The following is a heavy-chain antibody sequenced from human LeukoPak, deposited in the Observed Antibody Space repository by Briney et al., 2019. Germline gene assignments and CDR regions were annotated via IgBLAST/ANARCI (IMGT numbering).Heavy chain of an antibody. D-gene: IGHD6-6*01. J-gene: IGHJ4*02. V-gene: IGHV4-59*12. CDR3: ARERGSSSDY. CDR2: IYYSGST. CDR1: GGSISSDY. Sequence: SETLSLTCTVSGGSISSDYWSWIRQPPRKALEWIGYIYYSGSTIYNPSLKSRVTISIDTSKNQFSLKLSSVTAADTAVYYCARERGSSSDYWGQGTLVTVSS.